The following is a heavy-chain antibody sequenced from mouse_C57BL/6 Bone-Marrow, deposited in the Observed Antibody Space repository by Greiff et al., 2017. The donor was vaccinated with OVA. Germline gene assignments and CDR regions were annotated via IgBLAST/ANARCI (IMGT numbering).Heavy chain of an antibody. D-gene: IGHD2-5*01. CDR2: ISSGGSYT. CDR3: ARHEAYYSNPWFAY. CDR1: GFTFSSYG. V-gene: IGHV5-6*01. J-gene: IGHJ3*01. Sequence: EVMLVESGGDLVKPGGSLKLSCAASGFTFSSYGMSWFRQTPDKRLEWVATISSGGSYTYYPDSVKGLFTISRDNAKNTLYLQMSSLKSEDTAMYYCARHEAYYSNPWFAYWGQGTLVTVSA.